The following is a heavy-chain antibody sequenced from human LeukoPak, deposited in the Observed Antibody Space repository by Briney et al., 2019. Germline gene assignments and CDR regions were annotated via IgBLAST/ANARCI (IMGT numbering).Heavy chain of an antibody. D-gene: IGHD5-24*01. J-gene: IGHJ4*02. CDR1: GGTFSSYA. Sequence: SVKVSCTASGGTFSSYAISWVRQAPGQGLEWMGGIIPIFGTANYAQKFQGRVTITTDESTSTAYMELSSLRSEDTAVYYCAREDVEMATINYWGQGTLVTVSS. CDR3: AREDVEMATINY. CDR2: IIPIFGTA. V-gene: IGHV1-69*05.